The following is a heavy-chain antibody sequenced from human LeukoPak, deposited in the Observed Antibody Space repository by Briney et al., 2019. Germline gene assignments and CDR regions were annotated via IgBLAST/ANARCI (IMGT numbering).Heavy chain of an antibody. J-gene: IGHJ6*02. CDR3: ARRDGYCSSTSCYADYYYGMDV. CDR1: GYSFTSYC. V-gene: IGHV5-51*01. CDR2: IYPGDSDT. Sequence: GESLKISCQGSGYSFTSYCIGWVRQMPGKGLEWMGIIYPGDSDTRYSPSFQGQVTISADKSISTAYLQWSSLKASDTAMYYCARRDGYCSSTSCYADYYYGMDVWGQGTTVTVSS. D-gene: IGHD2-2*01.